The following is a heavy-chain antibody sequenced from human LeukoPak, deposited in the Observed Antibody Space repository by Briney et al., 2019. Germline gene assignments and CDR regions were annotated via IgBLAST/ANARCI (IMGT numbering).Heavy chain of an antibody. D-gene: IGHD3-9*01. CDR2: INTDGSIT. J-gene: IGHJ4*02. Sequence: GGSLRLSCAASGFTFSSYGMHWVRRAPGKGLVWVSRINTDGSITTYADSVKGRFTISRDNSKNTLYLQMNSLRAEDTAVYYCARGQYFDWYTLPFDYWVQGTLVTVSS. CDR1: GFTFSSYG. CDR3: ARGQYFDWYTLPFDY. V-gene: IGHV3-74*01.